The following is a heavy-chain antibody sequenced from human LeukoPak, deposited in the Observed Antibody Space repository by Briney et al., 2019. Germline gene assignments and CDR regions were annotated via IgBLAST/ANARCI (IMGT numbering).Heavy chain of an antibody. CDR1: GFTFINHA. Sequence: GGSLRLSCAASGFTFINHAMTWVRQAPGKGLEGVSAIGGSGGVTYYADSVRGRFTISRDNSKNTLYLQMNSLRADDTAVYYCAKDHNDFWSGYPPNWGQGTLVTVSS. CDR2: IGGSGGVT. CDR3: AKDHNDFWSGYPPN. J-gene: IGHJ4*02. D-gene: IGHD3-3*01. V-gene: IGHV3-23*01.